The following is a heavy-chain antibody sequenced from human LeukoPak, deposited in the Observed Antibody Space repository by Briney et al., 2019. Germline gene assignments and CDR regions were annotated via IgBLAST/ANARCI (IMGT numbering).Heavy chain of an antibody. J-gene: IGHJ4*02. D-gene: IGHD6-19*01. CDR1: GYSFTSYW. V-gene: IGHV5-51*01. Sequence: GESLKISWHGSGYSFTSYWIGWVRQMPGKGLGWMGIIYPGDSDTRYSPSVQGQVTISADKSISTAYLQWSSLKASDTAMYYCARLRISVAVAGRVFDYWGQGTLVTVSS. CDR3: ARLRISVAVAGRVFDY. CDR2: IYPGDSDT.